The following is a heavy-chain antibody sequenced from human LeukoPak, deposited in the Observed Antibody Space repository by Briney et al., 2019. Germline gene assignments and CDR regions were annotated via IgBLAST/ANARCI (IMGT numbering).Heavy chain of an antibody. CDR3: AREDDWNYEDY. Sequence: PGGSLRLSCAASGFTFSSYWMHWVRHAPGKGLVWVSRINTDGSSTSYADSVKGRFTISRDNAKNSLFLQMNSLRAEDTAIYYCAREDDWNYEDYWGQGTLVTVSS. V-gene: IGHV3-74*01. D-gene: IGHD1-7*01. CDR1: GFTFSSYW. J-gene: IGHJ4*02. CDR2: INTDGSST.